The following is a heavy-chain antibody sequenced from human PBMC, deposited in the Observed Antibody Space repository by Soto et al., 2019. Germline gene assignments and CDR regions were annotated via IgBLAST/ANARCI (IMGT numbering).Heavy chain of an antibody. CDR3: AKDKMASCGSACHSDY. D-gene: IGHD2-21*02. V-gene: IGHV3-30*18. CDR1: GFTFSSYG. J-gene: IGHJ4*02. Sequence: QVQLVDSGGGVVQPGRSLRLSCAASGFTFSSYGMHWVRQAPGKGLEWVAVISYDGSDKYYADSVKGRFTISGANSMDTLYLPMNSLTAEEPAVYYCAKDKMASCGSACHSDYWGQGNLVTVSS. CDR2: ISYDGSDK.